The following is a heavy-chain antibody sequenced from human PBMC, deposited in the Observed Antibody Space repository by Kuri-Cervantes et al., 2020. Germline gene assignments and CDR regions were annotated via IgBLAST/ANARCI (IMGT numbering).Heavy chain of an antibody. D-gene: IGHD1-26*01. CDR2: IYYSGST. CDR1: GGSISSGGYY. CDR3: ARERGTLRGDAFDL. V-gene: IGHV4-31*02. Sequence: SCTVSGGSISSGGYYWSWIRQHPGKGLEWIGYIYYSGSTYYNPSLQSRVTMSVDTSENQFSLKLSSVAATDTAVYFCARERGTLRGDAFDLWGQGTMVTVSS. J-gene: IGHJ3*01.